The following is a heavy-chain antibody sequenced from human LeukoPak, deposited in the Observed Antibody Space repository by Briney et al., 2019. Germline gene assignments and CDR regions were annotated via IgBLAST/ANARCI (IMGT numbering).Heavy chain of an antibody. CDR1: GFTFSSYA. CDR3: AKDPRTVRANDFDY. J-gene: IGHJ4*02. V-gene: IGHV3-23*01. Sequence: GGSLRLSCAASGFTFSSYAMSWVRQAPGKGLEWVSAISGSGGSTYYAASVKGRFTIPRDNSNKPPHQQMNSLTAEDTAVYYCAKDPRTVRANDFDYWGRGTLVTVTS. CDR2: ISGSGGST. D-gene: IGHD4-17*01.